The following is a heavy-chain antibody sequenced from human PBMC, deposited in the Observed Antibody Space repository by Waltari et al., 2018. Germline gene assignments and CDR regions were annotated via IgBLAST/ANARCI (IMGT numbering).Heavy chain of an antibody. Sequence: EVQLLESGGGLVQPGWSLRLSCAASGFPFSSDALSWVRQAPGKGLEWVAAISDGSYIIYYADSVKGRFTISRDHSKNTLYLQMNSLRVEDTALFYCARGGMTWYGFDYWGQGTLVTVSS. J-gene: IGHJ4*02. CDR3: ARGGMTWYGFDY. CDR2: ISDGSYII. CDR1: GFPFSSDA. V-gene: IGHV3-23*01. D-gene: IGHD6-13*01.